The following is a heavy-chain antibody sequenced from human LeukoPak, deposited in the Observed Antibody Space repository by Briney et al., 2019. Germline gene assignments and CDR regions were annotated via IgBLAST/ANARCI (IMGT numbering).Heavy chain of an antibody. J-gene: IGHJ4*02. Sequence: ASVKVSCKASGYTFTGYYMHWVRQAPGQGLEWMGWINPNSGGTNYAQKFQGRVTMTRDTSISTAYMELSRLRSDDTAVYYCARGGYYDSSGYYADYWSQGTLVTVSS. CDR1: GYTFTGYY. CDR3: ARGGYYDSSGYYADY. CDR2: INPNSGGT. D-gene: IGHD3-22*01. V-gene: IGHV1-2*02.